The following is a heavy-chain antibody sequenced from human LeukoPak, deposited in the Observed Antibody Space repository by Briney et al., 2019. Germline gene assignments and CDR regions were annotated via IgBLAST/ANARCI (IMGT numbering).Heavy chain of an antibody. V-gene: IGHV1-2*02. J-gene: IGHJ4*02. D-gene: IGHD6-19*01. Sequence: ASVKDSCKASGYTFTGYYMHWVRQAPGQGLEWMGWINPNSGGTNYAQKFQGRVTMTRDTSISTAYMELSRLRSDDTAVYYCARVERYSSGWYYFDYWGQGTLVTVSS. CDR3: ARVERYSSGWYYFDY. CDR1: GYTFTGYY. CDR2: INPNSGGT.